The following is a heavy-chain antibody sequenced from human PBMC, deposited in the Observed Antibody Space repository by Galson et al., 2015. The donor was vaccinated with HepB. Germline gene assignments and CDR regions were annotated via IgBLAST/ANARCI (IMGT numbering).Heavy chain of an antibody. V-gene: IGHV1-18*04. CDR3: SRFDWLSLDY. D-gene: IGHD3-9*01. CDR2: ISGYSGNT. CDR1: GYIFSSYG. J-gene: IGHJ4*02. Sequence: SVKVSCKASGYIFSSYGIIWVRQAPGQGLEWMGWISGYSGNTNCAQKLQGRVTMATDTSTSAAYMELRSLSSDDTAVYYCSRFDWLSLDYWGQGTLVTVSS.